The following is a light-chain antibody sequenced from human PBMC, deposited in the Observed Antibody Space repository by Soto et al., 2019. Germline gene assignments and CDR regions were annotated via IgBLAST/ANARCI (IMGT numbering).Light chain of an antibody. CDR3: QQYNSYSWT. V-gene: IGKV1-5*01. CDR1: QSITYR. CDR2: DAS. J-gene: IGKJ1*01. Sequence: DIQMTQSPSSLSASVGDRVTINCRASQSITYRLAWYQQKPGKAPKLLIYDASSLESGVPSTFSGSGSGTEFTLTITSLQPDDFATYYCQQYNSYSWTFGQGTKVDIK.